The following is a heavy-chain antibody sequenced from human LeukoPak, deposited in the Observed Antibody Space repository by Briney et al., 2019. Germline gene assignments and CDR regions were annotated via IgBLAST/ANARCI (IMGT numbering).Heavy chain of an antibody. CDR2: INSDGSST. V-gene: IGHV3-74*01. J-gene: IGHJ6*03. D-gene: IGHD3-10*01. CDR3: ARDHRGSGSRYYYYYMVV. Sequence: GGSLRLSCAASGFTVSSNYMSWVRQAPGKGLGWVSRINSDGSSTSYADSVKGRFTISRDNAKNTLYLQMNSLRAEDTAVYYCARDHRGSGSRYYYYYMVVWGKGTTVTISS. CDR1: GFTVSSNY.